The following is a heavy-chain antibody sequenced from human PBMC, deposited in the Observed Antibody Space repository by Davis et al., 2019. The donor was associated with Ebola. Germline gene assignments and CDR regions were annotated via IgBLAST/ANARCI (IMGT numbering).Heavy chain of an antibody. Sequence: GESLKISCKGSGYSFTSYWIGWVRQIPGKGLEWMGIIYPGDSDTRYSPSFQGQVTISADKSISTAYLQWSSLKASDTAMYYCAVMTTVTTGVNWFDPWGQGTLVTVSS. CDR1: GYSFTSYW. D-gene: IGHD4-11*01. V-gene: IGHV5-51*01. J-gene: IGHJ5*02. CDR3: AVMTTVTTGVNWFDP. CDR2: IYPGDSDT.